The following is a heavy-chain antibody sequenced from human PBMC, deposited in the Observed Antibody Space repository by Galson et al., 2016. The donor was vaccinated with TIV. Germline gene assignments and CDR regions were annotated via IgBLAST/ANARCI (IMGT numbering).Heavy chain of an antibody. Sequence: SVKVSCKASGDTFSTYTISWVRQAPGQGLAWMGWISNYNVNTKYAQKFQGRVTLTTDTSTSTAYMELRSLRSDDTAVYFCARGRAADHAFDFWGQGTMVTVSS. V-gene: IGHV1-18*01. CDR1: GDTFSTYT. CDR3: ARGRAADHAFDF. D-gene: IGHD2-15*01. CDR2: ISNYNVNT. J-gene: IGHJ3*01.